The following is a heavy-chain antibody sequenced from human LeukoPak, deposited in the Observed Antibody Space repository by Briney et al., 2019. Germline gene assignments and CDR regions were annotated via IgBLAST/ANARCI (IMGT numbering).Heavy chain of an antibody. CDR2: IYTCGST. D-gene: IGHD5-12*01. CDR3: AGATDIVATIFDY. V-gene: IGHV4-4*07. J-gene: IGHJ4*02. CDR1: GGSISSYY. Sequence: SETLSLTCTVSGGSISSYYWSWIRQPAGKGLEWIGRIYTCGSTNYNPSLKSRVTMSVDTSKNQFSLELSSVTAADTAVDYCAGATDIVATIFDYWGQGTLVTVSS.